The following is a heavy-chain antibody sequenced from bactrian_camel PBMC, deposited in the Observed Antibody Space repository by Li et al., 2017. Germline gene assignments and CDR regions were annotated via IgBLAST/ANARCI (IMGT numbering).Heavy chain of an antibody. J-gene: IGHJ7*01. V-gene: IGHV3S1*01. CDR2: IVRGNGRT. D-gene: IGHD7*01. Sequence: HVQLVESGGGSVQAGGSLRLSCAASGYTPTIGCMIWFRQAPGKEREGVAFIVRGNGRTNYADSVKGRFTISHESANNIVYLQMDSLTPEDSGMYYCAKVPVPRHWCVGPQLIAHLGVGVAGKGTQVTVS. CDR1: GYTPTIGC.